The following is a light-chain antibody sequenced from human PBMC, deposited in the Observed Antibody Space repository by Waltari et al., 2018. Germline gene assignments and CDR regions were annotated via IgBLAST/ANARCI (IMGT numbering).Light chain of an antibody. CDR3: QQYNTYSS. CDR2: KAS. V-gene: IGKV1-5*03. Sequence: DIQMTQSPSTLSASVADTITITSRASQSISNYLAWYQQKPGKAPKLLIYKASSSGSGVPSRFSGSGSGTEFTLTISSLQPDDFATYYCQQYNTYSSFGQGTKLEIK. J-gene: IGKJ2*03. CDR1: QSISNY.